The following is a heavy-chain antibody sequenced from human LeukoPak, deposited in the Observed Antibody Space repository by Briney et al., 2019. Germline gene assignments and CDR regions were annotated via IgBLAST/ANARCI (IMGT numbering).Heavy chain of an antibody. CDR3: ARDFIGYCSGGSCYAMTNAFDI. D-gene: IGHD2-15*01. CDR2: INHSGST. V-gene: IGHV4-34*01. Sequence: SETLSLTCAAYGGSFSGYYWSWIRQPPGKGLEWIGEINHSGSTNYNPSLKSRVTISVDTSKNQFSLKLSSVTAADTAVYYCARDFIGYCSGGSCYAMTNAFDIWGQGTMVTVSS. CDR1: GGSFSGYY. J-gene: IGHJ3*02.